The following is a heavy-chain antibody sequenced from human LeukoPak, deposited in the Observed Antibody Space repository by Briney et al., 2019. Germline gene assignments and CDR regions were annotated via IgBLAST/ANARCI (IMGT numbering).Heavy chain of an antibody. CDR3: ARGNYGYLDS. D-gene: IGHD3-10*01. Sequence: GASVKVSCKASGYTFSSNAIVWVRQAPGQSLEWMGWIHGGSGHTEYSQTFRGRVTLTRETSATTVYMDLSSLKSEDTALYFCARGNYGYLDSWGQGTLATVSS. J-gene: IGHJ4*02. V-gene: IGHV1-3*01. CDR2: IHGGSGHT. CDR1: GYTFSSNA.